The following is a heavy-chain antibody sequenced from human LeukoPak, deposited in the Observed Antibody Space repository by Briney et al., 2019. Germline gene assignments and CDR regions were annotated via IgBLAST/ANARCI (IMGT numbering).Heavy chain of an antibody. CDR3: ARARSGYYDSSGYHYYYYMDV. V-gene: IGHV1-2*02. CDR2: INPNSGGT. Sequence: GASVKVSCKASGYTFTDIYMHWVRQAPGQGLEWMGWINPNSGGTNYAQKFQGRVTMTRDTSISTAYMELSRLRSDDTAVYYCARARSGYYDSSGYHYYYYMDVWGKGTTVTISS. D-gene: IGHD3-22*01. J-gene: IGHJ6*03. CDR1: GYTFTDIY.